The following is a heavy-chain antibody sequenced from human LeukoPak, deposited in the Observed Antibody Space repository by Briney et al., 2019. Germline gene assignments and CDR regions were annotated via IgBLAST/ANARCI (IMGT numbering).Heavy chain of an antibody. D-gene: IGHD6-25*01. J-gene: IGHJ5*02. CDR1: GFTFSYYE. CDR2: ISSSGGTI. V-gene: IGHV3-48*03. CDR3: ARSIAAAGPTEFDP. Sequence: GGSLRLSCATSGFTFSYYEMNWVRQGPGKGLEWVSYISSSGGTIYSDSVKGRFTISRDNAKNSLYLQMNSLRAEDTAVYYCARSIAAAGPTEFDPWGQGTLVTVSS.